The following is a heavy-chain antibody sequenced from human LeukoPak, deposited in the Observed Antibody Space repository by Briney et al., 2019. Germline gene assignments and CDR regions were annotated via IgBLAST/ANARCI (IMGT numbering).Heavy chain of an antibody. D-gene: IGHD3-22*01. J-gene: IGHJ4*02. CDR3: ARAAPITMIVVVISRHRYPYFDY. Sequence: PSETLSLTCAVYGGSFSGYYWSWIRQPPGKGLEWIGVINHSGSTNYNPSLKSRVTISVDTSKNQFSLKLSSVTAADTAVYYCARAAPITMIVVVISRHRYPYFDYWGQGTLVTVSS. CDR1: GGSFSGYY. CDR2: INHSGST. V-gene: IGHV4-34*01.